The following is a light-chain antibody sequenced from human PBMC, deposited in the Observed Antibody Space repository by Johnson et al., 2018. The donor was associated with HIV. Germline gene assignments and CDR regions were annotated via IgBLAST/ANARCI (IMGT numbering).Light chain of an antibody. CDR3: GTLDTSLSAYV. CDR1: TSNIANNY. CDR2: DNT. J-gene: IGLJ1*01. Sequence: QSVLTQPPSVSAAPGQRVTISCSGSTSNIANNYVSWYQHLPGTAPKLLIYDNTKRPSGIPDRFSGSKSGTSATLGITGLQTGDEADYYCGTLDTSLSAYVFGTGTTVTVL. V-gene: IGLV1-51*01.